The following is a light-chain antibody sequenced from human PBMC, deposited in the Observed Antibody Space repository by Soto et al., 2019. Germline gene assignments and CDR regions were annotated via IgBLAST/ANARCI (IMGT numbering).Light chain of an antibody. V-gene: IGKV1-39*01. CDR2: AAS. J-gene: IGKJ1*01. Sequence: DIQMTQSPSSLSASVGDRVTITCRASQSVSTFLNWYQQEPGKAPKFLIHAASSLQSGVPSRFSGSGSGTEFTLTISSLQPDDFATYYCQKYNSYLWTFGQGTKVDI. CDR3: QKYNSYLWT. CDR1: QSVSTF.